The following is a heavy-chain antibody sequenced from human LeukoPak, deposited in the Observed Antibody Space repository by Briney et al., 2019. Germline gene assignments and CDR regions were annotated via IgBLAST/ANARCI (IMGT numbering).Heavy chain of an antibody. Sequence: GESLQISCKGSGYSFTNYWIGWVRQMPGKGLEWMGVMYPGDSETRYSPSFQGQVTISADKSINTAYLQWSRLKASDTAMYYCARRASSSFDYWGQGTLVIVSS. V-gene: IGHV5-51*01. CDR2: MYPGDSET. CDR3: ARRASSSFDY. D-gene: IGHD6-13*01. J-gene: IGHJ4*02. CDR1: GYSFTNYW.